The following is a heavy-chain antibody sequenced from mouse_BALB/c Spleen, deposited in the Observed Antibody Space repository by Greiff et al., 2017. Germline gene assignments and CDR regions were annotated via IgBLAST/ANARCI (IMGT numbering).Heavy chain of an antibody. J-gene: IGHJ4*01. CDR3: ARPIYYGNYIYAMDY. V-gene: IGHV14-3*02. Sequence: VQLQQSGAELVKPGASVKLSCTASGFNIKDTYMHWVKQRPEQGLEWIGRIDPANGNTKYDPKFQGKATITADTSSNTAYLQLSSLTSEDTAVYYCARPIYYGNYIYAMDYWGQGTSVTVSS. CDR1: GFNIKDTY. D-gene: IGHD2-1*01. CDR2: IDPANGNT.